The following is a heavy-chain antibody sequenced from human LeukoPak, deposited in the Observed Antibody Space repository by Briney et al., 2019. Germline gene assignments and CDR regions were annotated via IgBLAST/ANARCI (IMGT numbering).Heavy chain of an antibody. D-gene: IGHD4-17*01. CDR1: GDSVSSNSAA. CDR2: TYYRSKWYN. Sequence: SQTLSLTCAISGDSVSSNSAAWNWIRQSPSRGLEWLGRTYYRSKWYNDYAVSVKSRITINPDTSKNQFSLKLSSVTAADTAVYYCARGFWTTVNYWYFDLWGRGTLVTVSS. J-gene: IGHJ2*01. CDR3: ARGFWTTVNYWYFDL. V-gene: IGHV6-1*01.